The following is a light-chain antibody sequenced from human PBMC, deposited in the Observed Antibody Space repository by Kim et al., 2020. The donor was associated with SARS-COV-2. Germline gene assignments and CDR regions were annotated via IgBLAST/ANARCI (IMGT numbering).Light chain of an antibody. Sequence: QSVNIACTGTSSDVGGYNYVSWYQQHPGKAPKVMIYEVSKRPSGVPDRFSGSKSGNTASLTVSGLQAEDEADYYCSSYAGSNINYVFGTGTKVTVL. CDR3: SSYAGSNINYV. CDR2: EVS. J-gene: IGLJ1*01. CDR1: SSDVGGYNY. V-gene: IGLV2-8*01.